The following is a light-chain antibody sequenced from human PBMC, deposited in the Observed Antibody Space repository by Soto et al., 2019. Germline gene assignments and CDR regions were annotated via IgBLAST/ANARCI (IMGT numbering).Light chain of an antibody. CDR2: EAS. V-gene: IGKV3D-20*02. Sequence: EIVLTQSPGTLSLSPGERATLAFMASQSVSSSYLAWYQQKPGQAPRLLIYEASNRATGIPARFSGSGSGTDFTLTISSLEPEDFAVYYCQQRTDWVTFGGGTKVDI. CDR1: QSVSSSY. J-gene: IGKJ4*01. CDR3: QQRTDWVT.